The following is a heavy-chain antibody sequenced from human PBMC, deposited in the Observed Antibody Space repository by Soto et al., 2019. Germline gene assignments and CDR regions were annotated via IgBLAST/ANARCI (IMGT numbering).Heavy chain of an antibody. D-gene: IGHD1-26*01. Sequence: ASVKVSCKASGYIFTSYGINWVRQAPGQGLEWMGWISVYNGHTKYAHKFQDRVTMSTDTSASTAYMEVRSLRSDDTAVYYCAKDLTWELRSPSNAFDIWGQGTMVTVSS. V-gene: IGHV1-18*01. CDR3: AKDLTWELRSPSNAFDI. CDR1: GYIFTSYG. J-gene: IGHJ3*02. CDR2: ISVYNGHT.